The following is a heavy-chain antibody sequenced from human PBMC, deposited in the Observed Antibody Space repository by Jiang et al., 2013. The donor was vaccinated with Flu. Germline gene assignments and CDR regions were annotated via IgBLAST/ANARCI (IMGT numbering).Heavy chain of an antibody. Sequence: TLSLTCTVSGGSISSYYWSWIRQPPGKGLEWIGYIYYSGSTNYNPSLKSRVTISVDTSKNQFSLKLSSVTAADTAVYYCAGTYYYDSSGISFDYWGQGTLVTVSS. V-gene: IGHV4-59*08. CDR3: AGTYYYDSSGISFDY. D-gene: IGHD3-22*01. CDR2: IYYSGST. J-gene: IGHJ4*02. CDR1: GGSISSYY.